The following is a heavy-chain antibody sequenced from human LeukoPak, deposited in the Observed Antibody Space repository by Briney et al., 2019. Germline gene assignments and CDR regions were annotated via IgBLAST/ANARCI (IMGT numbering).Heavy chain of an antibody. Sequence: PSQTLSLTCAVSGGSISSGGHSWSWIRQPPGKGLEWIGYIYHSGSTYYNPSLKSRVTISVDRSKNQFSLKLSSVTAADTAVYYCARGAVPAAIVWFDPWGQGTLVTVSS. D-gene: IGHD2-2*01. CDR1: GGSISSGGHS. CDR3: ARGAVPAAIVWFDP. J-gene: IGHJ5*02. V-gene: IGHV4-30-2*01. CDR2: IYHSGST.